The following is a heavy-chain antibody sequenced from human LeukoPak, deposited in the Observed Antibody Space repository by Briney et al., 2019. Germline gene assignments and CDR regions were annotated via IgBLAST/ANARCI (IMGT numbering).Heavy chain of an antibody. J-gene: IGHJ4*02. Sequence: PGGSLRLSCAASGFIFSYYGMHWVRQAPGKGLEWVAVIWYDGSNRYCADSLKGRFTISRGNSKNTLYLQMNSLTADDTAVYYCARDPLGVLSYFDYWGQGTLVTVSS. CDR1: GFIFSYYG. CDR3: ARDPLGVLSYFDY. D-gene: IGHD3-16*01. CDR2: IWYDGSNR. V-gene: IGHV3-33*01.